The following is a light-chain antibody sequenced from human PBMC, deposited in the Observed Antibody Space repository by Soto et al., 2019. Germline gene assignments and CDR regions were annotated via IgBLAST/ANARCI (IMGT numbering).Light chain of an antibody. CDR2: AAS. V-gene: IGKV1-39*01. CDR3: QHSTTWT. J-gene: IGKJ1*01. Sequence: DIQMTQSASTLSASLGDRVTITCRASQGISTSLNWYQQKPGKAPKLLIYAASSLQSGVPSRFSSSGSETDFTLTISSMQPEDLATYSCQHSTTWTFGQGTKVDIK. CDR1: QGISTS.